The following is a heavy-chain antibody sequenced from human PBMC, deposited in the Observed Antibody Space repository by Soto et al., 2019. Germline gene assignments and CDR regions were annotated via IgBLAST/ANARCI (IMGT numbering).Heavy chain of an antibody. CDR3: ATGRILTVFNRWFDP. CDR1: GGSFSGYY. V-gene: IGHV4-34*01. CDR2: MYLGGNI. Sequence: QVQLQQWGAGLLKPSETLSLTCSVSGGSFSGYYWTWIRQPPGKGLEWIGEMYLGGNINYNPSLKGRFLISLDTSRNQFSLRLSFVPAADRVVYYCATGRILTVFNRWFDPWGQGTLVTVSS. J-gene: IGHJ5*02. D-gene: IGHD3-9*01.